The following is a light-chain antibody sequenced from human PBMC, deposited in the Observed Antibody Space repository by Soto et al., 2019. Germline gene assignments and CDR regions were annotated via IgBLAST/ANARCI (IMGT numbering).Light chain of an antibody. Sequence: VLTQSPGALSLSPGESATLSCRASQSVSDTHVAWYQQKPGQAPRLLIYGASTRATGIPARFSGSGSGTEFTLTISSLQSEDFAVYYCQQYNNWPRITFGQGTRLEI. CDR3: QQYNNWPRIT. CDR1: QSVSDTH. CDR2: GAS. J-gene: IGKJ5*01. V-gene: IGKV3-15*01.